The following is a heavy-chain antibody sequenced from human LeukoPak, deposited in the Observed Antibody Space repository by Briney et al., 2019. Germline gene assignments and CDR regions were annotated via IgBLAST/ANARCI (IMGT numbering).Heavy chain of an antibody. J-gene: IGHJ4*02. CDR1: GFTFSSYE. D-gene: IGHD2-2*01. CDR2: ISSSGSTI. Sequence: PGGSLRLSCAASGFTFSSYEMNWVRQAPGKGLEWVSYISSSGSTIYYADSVKGRFTISRDNAKNSLYLQMNSLRAEDTAVYYCARDVYCSSTTCSDIFDYWGQGTLVTASS. CDR3: ARDVYCSSTTCSDIFDY. V-gene: IGHV3-48*03.